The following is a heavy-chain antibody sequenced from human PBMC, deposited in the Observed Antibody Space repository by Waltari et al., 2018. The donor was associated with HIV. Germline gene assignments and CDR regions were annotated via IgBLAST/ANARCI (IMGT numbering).Heavy chain of an antibody. CDR3: ARPDDNYGSGSYYGY. CDR1: GFTFSSYS. CDR2: MRSSSSTI. D-gene: IGHD3-10*01. V-gene: IGHV3-48*02. J-gene: IGHJ4*02. Sequence: EVQLVESGGGLVQPGGSLRLSCAASGFTFSSYSMNWVRQAPGKGLEWVYYMRSSSSTIYYADSVKGRFTISRDNAKNSLYLQMNSLRDEDTAVYYCARPDDNYGSGSYYGYWGQGTLVTVSS.